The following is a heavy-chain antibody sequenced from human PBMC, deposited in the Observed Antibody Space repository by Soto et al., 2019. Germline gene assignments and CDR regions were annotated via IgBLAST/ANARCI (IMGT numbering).Heavy chain of an antibody. CDR1: GFTFSSYA. Sequence: PGGSLRLSCAASGFTFSSYAMSWVRQAPGKGLEWVSAISGSGGSTYYADSVKGRFTISRDNSKNTLYLQMNSLRAEDTAVYYCAKEEKDIVVVVAASSFDYWGQGTLVTVSS. CDR2: ISGSGGST. D-gene: IGHD2-15*01. J-gene: IGHJ4*02. V-gene: IGHV3-23*01. CDR3: AKEEKDIVVVVAASSFDY.